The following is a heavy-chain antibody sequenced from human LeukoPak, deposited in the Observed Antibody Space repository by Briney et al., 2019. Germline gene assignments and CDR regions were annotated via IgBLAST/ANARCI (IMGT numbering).Heavy chain of an antibody. Sequence: GGSLRLSCAASGFTFSDYYMSWIRQAPGKGLEWVSYISSSGSTIYYADSVKGRFTISRDNAKNSLYLQMSSLRSEDTAVYYCARDNSVEDTAWWFDPWGQGTLVTVSS. CDR2: ISSSGSTI. J-gene: IGHJ5*02. CDR3: ARDNSVEDTAWWFDP. D-gene: IGHD4-23*01. CDR1: GFTFSDYY. V-gene: IGHV3-11*01.